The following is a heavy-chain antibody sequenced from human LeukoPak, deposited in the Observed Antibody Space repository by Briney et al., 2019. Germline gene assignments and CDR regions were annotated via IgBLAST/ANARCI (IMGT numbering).Heavy chain of an antibody. CDR3: ARVAICGGDCYFVTDWFDS. J-gene: IGHJ5*01. D-gene: IGHD2-21*02. CDR2: IIPIFGTA. CDR1: GGTFSSYA. V-gene: IGHV1-69*06. Sequence: ASVKVSCKASGGTFSSYAISWVRQAPGQGLEWMGGIIPIFGTANYAQKFQGRVTITADKSTSTAYMELSSLRSEDTAVYYCARVAICGGDCYFVTDWFDSWGQGTLVTVSS.